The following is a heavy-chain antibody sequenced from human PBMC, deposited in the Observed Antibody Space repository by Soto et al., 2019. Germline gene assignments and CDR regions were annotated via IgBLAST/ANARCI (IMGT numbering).Heavy chain of an antibody. Sequence: QVQLQESGPGLVKPSQTLSLTCTVSGGSISSGGYYWSWIRQHPGKGLEWIGYIYYSGSTYYNPSLKSRVTISVDTSKNQFSLNLSSVTAADTAVYYCARQGAYYYDSSGYYNWFDPWGQGTLVTVSS. V-gene: IGHV4-31*03. CDR1: GGSISSGGYY. CDR3: ARQGAYYYDSSGYYNWFDP. D-gene: IGHD3-22*01. CDR2: IYYSGST. J-gene: IGHJ5*02.